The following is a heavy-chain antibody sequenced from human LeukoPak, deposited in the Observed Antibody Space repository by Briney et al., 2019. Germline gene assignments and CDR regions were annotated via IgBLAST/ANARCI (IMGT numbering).Heavy chain of an antibody. CDR3: ARGRFSGLPRATTSQFDY. CDR2: VKDSGSP. J-gene: IGHJ4*02. CDR1: GGSFSGYS. V-gene: IGHV4-34*01. Sequence: TSETLSLTCAVYGGSFSGYSWTWIRQPPGEGLEWIGEVKDSGSPTFNPSLKSRVTMSVDTSNNQFSVRLSSLTAADTAVYYCARGRFSGLPRATTSQFDYWGQGTLVTVSS. D-gene: IGHD6-19*01.